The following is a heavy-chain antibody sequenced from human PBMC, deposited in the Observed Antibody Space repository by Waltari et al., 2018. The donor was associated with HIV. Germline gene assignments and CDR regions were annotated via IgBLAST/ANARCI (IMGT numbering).Heavy chain of an antibody. J-gene: IGHJ4*02. D-gene: IGHD6-19*01. Sequence: QVQLQQSGPGLVKPSQTLSLTCAISGDSVSSNSAAWNWIRQSPSRGLEWLGRTNYRYKCDKDYAVSVKSRITLNPDTSKNQFSLQLNSVTPEDTAVYYCARTEPYSSGWYGNFDYWGQGTLVTVSS. CDR2: TNYRYKCDK. CDR3: ARTEPYSSGWYGNFDY. CDR1: GDSVSSNSAA. V-gene: IGHV6-1*01.